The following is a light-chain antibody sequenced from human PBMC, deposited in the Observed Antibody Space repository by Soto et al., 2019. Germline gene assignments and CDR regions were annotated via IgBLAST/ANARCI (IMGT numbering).Light chain of an antibody. CDR2: RAS. CDR1: QSVSSN. J-gene: IGKJ1*01. CDR3: HESASSWWT. Sequence: EGVMTLSPATLCVAPGESVTLSCRASQSVSSNLAWYQQKPGQAPRLLIYRASTGATGIPARFTGSGSGTDFTLTFAGLASEQFAVYDCHESASSWWTIGRGTKVDIK. V-gene: IGKV3-15*01.